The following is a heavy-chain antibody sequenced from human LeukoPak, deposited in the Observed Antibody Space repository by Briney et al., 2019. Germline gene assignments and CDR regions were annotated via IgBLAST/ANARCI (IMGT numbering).Heavy chain of an antibody. Sequence: SETLSLTCAVYGGSFSGYYWSWIRQPPGKGLEWIGEINHSGSTNYNPSLKSRVTISVDTSKNQFSLKLSSVTAADTAVYYCARGGIRYYGSGKKNFDYWGQGTLVTVSS. D-gene: IGHD3-10*01. V-gene: IGHV4-34*01. J-gene: IGHJ4*02. CDR3: ARGGIRYYGSGKKNFDY. CDR2: INHSGST. CDR1: GGSFSGYY.